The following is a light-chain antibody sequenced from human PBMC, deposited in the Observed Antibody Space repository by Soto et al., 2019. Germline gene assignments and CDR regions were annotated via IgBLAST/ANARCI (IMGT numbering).Light chain of an antibody. CDR1: HRVSSS. Sequence: EIVRTTSQATLSVSPVERSKLYCRASHRVSSSLAWYQPKPGQAPRLLIYGASTRATDIPARFSGSGSGTDCTLTISSLQSEEGAVYYGQKYNNWPLTGGGGTKVDIK. V-gene: IGKV3-15*01. CDR2: GAS. CDR3: QKYNNWPLT. J-gene: IGKJ4*01.